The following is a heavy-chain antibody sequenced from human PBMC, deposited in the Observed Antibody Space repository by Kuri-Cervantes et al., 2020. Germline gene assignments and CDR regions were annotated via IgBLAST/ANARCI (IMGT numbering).Heavy chain of an antibody. D-gene: IGHD5/OR15-5a*01. J-gene: IGHJ4*02. CDR3: ARLYEYYFDY. CDR2: VRSSGSTI. CDR1: GFTFSSYE. V-gene: IGHV3-48*03. Sequence: GSLRLSCAASGFTFSSYEMNWVRQAPGKGLEWVSYVRSSGSTIYYADSVKGRFTISRDNTKNSLYPQMNSLRAEDTAVYYCARLYEYYFDYWGQGTLVTVSS.